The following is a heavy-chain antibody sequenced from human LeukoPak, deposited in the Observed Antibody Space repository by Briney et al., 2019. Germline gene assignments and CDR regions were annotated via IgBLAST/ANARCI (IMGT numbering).Heavy chain of an antibody. CDR2: INPNSGGT. CDR3: ARGHYYSDGRYPLHY. Sequence: ASVKVSCKASGYTFTDYYMHWVRQAPGQGLEWMGWINPNSGGTNYGQKFQGRVTMTGDTSISTAYMELSRLRSDDTAVYYCARGHYYSDGRYPLHYWGQGTLVTVSS. J-gene: IGHJ4*02. V-gene: IGHV1-2*02. CDR1: GYTFTDYY. D-gene: IGHD3-22*01.